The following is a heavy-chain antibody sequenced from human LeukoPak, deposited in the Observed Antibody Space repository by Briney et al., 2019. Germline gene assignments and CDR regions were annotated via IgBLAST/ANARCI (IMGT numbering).Heavy chain of an antibody. CDR1: GLTLHYSA. CDR2: IRSKANSYAT. J-gene: IGHJ3*02. D-gene: IGHD3-10*01. V-gene: IGHV3-73*01. Sequence: PGGPLRLSRSASGLTLHYSAMHWLRPPSPKELEWVGRIRSKANSYATAYAASVKGRFTISRDDSKNTAYLQMNSLKTEDTAVYYCTLLDGGIWGQGTMVTVSS. CDR3: TLLDGGI.